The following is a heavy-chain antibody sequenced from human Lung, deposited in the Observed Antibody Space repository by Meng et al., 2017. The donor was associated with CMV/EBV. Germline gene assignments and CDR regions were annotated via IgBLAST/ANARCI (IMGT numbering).Heavy chain of an antibody. CDR2: IRSIFDDATS. D-gene: IGHD3-16*02. CDR3: TKDPRYTGGRCSEL. J-gene: IGHJ1*01. CDR1: GIIFRNAR. V-gene: IGHV3-15*01. Sequence: SCAASGIIFRNARMTWVLQVPGKGLGWVGRIRSIFDDATSDYAPPVKGRVMISSDDSKNTLYLQMDNLKTEDTGMYYCTKDPRYTGGRCSELWGQGNXVNGAS.